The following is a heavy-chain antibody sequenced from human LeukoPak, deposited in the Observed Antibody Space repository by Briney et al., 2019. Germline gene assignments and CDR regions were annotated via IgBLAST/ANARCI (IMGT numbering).Heavy chain of an antibody. J-gene: IGHJ4*02. CDR3: ARDHALYYYGSGSYNDY. D-gene: IGHD3-10*01. CDR2: ISYDGSNE. Sequence: SGGSLRLSCAASGFTFSSYAMHWVRQAPGKGLEWVAVISYDGSNEYNADSVKGRFTISRDNSKNTLYLQMNSLRAEDTAVYYCARDHALYYYGSGSYNDYWGQGTLVTVPS. V-gene: IGHV3-30*04. CDR1: GFTFSSYA.